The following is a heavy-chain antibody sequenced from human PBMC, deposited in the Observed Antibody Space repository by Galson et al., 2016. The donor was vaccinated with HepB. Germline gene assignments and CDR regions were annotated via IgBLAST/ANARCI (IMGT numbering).Heavy chain of an antibody. D-gene: IGHD3-10*01. V-gene: IGHV3-23*01. CDR1: GFTFSNFA. Sequence: SLRLSCAASGFTFSNFAMTWVRQAPGKGLEWISGISGKGDSTYYADSVKGRFTVSRDTSKNTLHLHMNSLRVDDTAVYYCANLGAGSFRWYFYGMEVWGKGTTVTVPS. CDR3: ANLGAGSFRWYFYGMEV. CDR2: ISGKGDST. J-gene: IGHJ6*04.